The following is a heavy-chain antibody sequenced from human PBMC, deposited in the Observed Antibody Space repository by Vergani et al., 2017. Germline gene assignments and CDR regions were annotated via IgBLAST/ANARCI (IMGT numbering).Heavy chain of an antibody. V-gene: IGHV3-48*01. J-gene: IGHJ6*02. CDR3: ARSAADYYYGMDV. D-gene: IGHD6-25*01. Sequence: EVQLVESGGGLVQPGGSLRLSCAASGFTFSSYSMNWVRQAPGKGLEWVSYISSSSSTIYYADSGKGRFTISRDNAKNSLYLQMNSLRAEDTAVYYCARSAADYYYGMDVWGQGTTVTVSS. CDR2: ISSSSSTI. CDR1: GFTFSSYS.